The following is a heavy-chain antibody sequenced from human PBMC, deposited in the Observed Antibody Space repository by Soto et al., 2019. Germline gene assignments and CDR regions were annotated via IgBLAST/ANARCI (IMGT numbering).Heavy chain of an antibody. D-gene: IGHD3-10*01. CDR3: ARSYHSGTYGCFDP. CDR1: GGGFSSYA. J-gene: IGHJ5*02. Sequence: QIHLVQSGAEVMKPGSSVQVSCKASGGGFSSYAVNWVRQAPGQGLEWMGGVIPLFDTRSYAQKFQGRLTITADESTTTAYMELNSLTSDDTAIYYCARSYHSGTYGCFDPWGQGTLVTVSS. V-gene: IGHV1-69*01. CDR2: VIPLFDTR.